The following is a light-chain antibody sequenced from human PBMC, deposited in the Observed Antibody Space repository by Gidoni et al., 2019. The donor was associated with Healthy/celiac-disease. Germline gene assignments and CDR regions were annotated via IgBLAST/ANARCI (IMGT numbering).Light chain of an antibody. J-gene: IGKJ4*01. V-gene: IGKV4-1*01. CDR2: WAS. CDR3: QQYDSTPLT. CDR1: QSVLYSSNNKNY. Sequence: DIVITQSPHSLAVSLGERATIHCKSSQSVLYSSNNKNYLAWYQQKPGQPPKLLIYWASTRESGVPDRFSGSGSGTDFTLTISSLQAEDVAVYYCQQYDSTPLTFGGGTKVEIK.